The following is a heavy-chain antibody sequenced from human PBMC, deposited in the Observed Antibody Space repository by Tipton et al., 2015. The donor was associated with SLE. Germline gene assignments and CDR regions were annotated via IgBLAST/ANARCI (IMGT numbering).Heavy chain of an antibody. CDR2: ISGSGSTT. D-gene: IGHD5-18*01. Sequence: VQLVQSGGGVVQPGRSLRLSCAASGFTFSSYSMSWVRQAPGKGLEWVSGISGSGSTTYYPDSVKGRLTISRDNSKKTIFLQINSLRAEDTAVYYCAKNRGYTTPDFWGQGTLVSVSS. CDR3: AKNRGYTTPDF. CDR1: GFTFSSYS. J-gene: IGHJ4*02. V-gene: IGHV3-23*04.